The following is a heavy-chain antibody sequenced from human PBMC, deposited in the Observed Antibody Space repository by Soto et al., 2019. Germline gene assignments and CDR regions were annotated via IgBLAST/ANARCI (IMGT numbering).Heavy chain of an antibody. CDR2: SSNSGTFS. J-gene: IGHJ4*02. D-gene: IGHD1-1*01. CDR3: ARSCDNYNRLDY. CDR1: GFTFSDYY. Sequence: QVQLVESGGGLVKPGGSLRLSCEGSGFTFSDYYISWIRQAPGKGLEWISYSSNSGTFSRYADSVKGRFSISRDNTKNLLYLKMNSLRAEDTAVYYCARSCDNYNRLDYWGQGTPVTVSS. V-gene: IGHV3-11*06.